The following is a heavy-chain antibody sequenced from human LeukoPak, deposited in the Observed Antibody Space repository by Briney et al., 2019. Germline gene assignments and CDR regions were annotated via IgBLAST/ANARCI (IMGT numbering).Heavy chain of an antibody. J-gene: IGHJ3*02. CDR3: AREEWYGSGSYYQRAFDI. D-gene: IGHD3-10*01. V-gene: IGHV4-61*01. CDR1: GASVSSGSYY. Sequence: PSETLSLTCTVSGASVSSGSYYWSWIRQPPGKGLEWIGYIYYTGSTNCNPSLKSRVSISIDTSKSQFSLKLNSVTAADTAVYYCAREEWYGSGSYYQRAFDIWGQGTMVTVSS. CDR2: IYYTGST.